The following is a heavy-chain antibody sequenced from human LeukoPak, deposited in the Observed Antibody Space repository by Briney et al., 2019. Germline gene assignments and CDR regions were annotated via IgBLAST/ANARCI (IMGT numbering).Heavy chain of an antibody. CDR3: ARGGLSIVGAYHDAFDI. CDR1: GYTFTGYY. Sequence: ASVKVSCKASGYTFTGYYMHWVRQAPGQGLEWMGWINPNSGGTNYAQKFQGRVTMTRDTSISTAYMELSRLRSDDTAVYYCARGGLSIVGAYHDAFDIWGQGTMVTVSS. CDR2: INPNSGGT. J-gene: IGHJ3*02. V-gene: IGHV1-2*02. D-gene: IGHD1-26*01.